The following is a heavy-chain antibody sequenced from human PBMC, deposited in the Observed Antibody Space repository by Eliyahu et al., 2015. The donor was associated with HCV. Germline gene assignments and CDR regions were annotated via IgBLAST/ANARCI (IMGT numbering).Heavy chain of an antibody. D-gene: IGHD2-8*02. V-gene: IGHV3-64*01. Sequence: EVQLVESGGGLVQPGGSLXLSCAASGFTFSTYAMHWVRQAPGKGLEYVSAISSNGDRTYYASSVKGRFTISRDNSKNTLSLQMGSLRVEDMAVYYCARAEGTYWYDYWGQGTLVTVSS. CDR1: GFTFSTYA. CDR3: ARAEGTYWYDY. CDR2: ISSNGDRT. J-gene: IGHJ4*02.